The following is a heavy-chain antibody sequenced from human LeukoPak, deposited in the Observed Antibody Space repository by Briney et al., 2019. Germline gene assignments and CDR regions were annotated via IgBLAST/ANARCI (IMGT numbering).Heavy chain of an antibody. CDR1: GFTFSSYE. CDR2: ILSGGGT. D-gene: IGHD2-15*01. J-gene: IGHJ3*02. Sequence: GGSLRLSCAASGFTFSSYEMNWVRQAPGMGLEWVASILSGGGTNYADSVKGRFTISRDNSKNTLFLQMNSLRPDDGAKYYCAKGGGRPLKDAFDIWGQGTVVTVSS. CDR3: AKGGGRPLKDAFDI. V-gene: IGHV3-23*01.